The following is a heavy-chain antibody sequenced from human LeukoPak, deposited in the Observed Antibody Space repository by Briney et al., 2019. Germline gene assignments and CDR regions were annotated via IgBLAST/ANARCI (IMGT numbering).Heavy chain of an antibody. CDR2: IYSGGST. D-gene: IGHD6-13*01. V-gene: IGHV3-66*01. CDR3: LIAAAGNEFDY. Sequence: PGGSLRLSCAASGFTVSSNYMSWVRQAPGKELEWVSVIYSGGSTYYADSVKGRFTISRDNSKNTLYLQMNSLRAEDTAVYYCLIAAAGNEFDYWGQGTLVTVSS. J-gene: IGHJ4*02. CDR1: GFTVSSNY.